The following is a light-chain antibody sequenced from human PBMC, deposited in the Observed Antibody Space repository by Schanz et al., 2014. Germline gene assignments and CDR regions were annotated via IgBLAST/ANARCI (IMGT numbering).Light chain of an antibody. J-gene: IGKJ1*01. CDR2: GAS. CDR1: QSVSSN. Sequence: EIVMTQSPATLSVSPGERATLSCRASQSVSSNLAWYQQKPGQVPRLLIYGASTRATGIPARFSGSGSGTEFNLIISSLQSEDFAVYYCQQYNSYWAFGQGTKVEIK. V-gene: IGKV3-15*01. CDR3: QQYNSYWA.